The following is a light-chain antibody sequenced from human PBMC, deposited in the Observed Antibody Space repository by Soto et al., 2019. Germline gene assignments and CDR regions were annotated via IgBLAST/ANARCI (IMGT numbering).Light chain of an antibody. V-gene: IGKV1-16*02. Sequence: DIQMTQSPSSLSASVGDRVTITCRASQGINNYLAWFQQKLGKAPKSLIYDTSNLQSGVPSKFSGSGSGTDFTLTINSLQPEDFATYYCQQYHSSPYTFGQGTKLEIK. CDR1: QGINNY. CDR2: DTS. J-gene: IGKJ2*01. CDR3: QQYHSSPYT.